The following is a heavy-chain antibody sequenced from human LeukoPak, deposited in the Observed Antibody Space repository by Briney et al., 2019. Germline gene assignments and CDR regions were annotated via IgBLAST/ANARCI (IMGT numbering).Heavy chain of an antibody. V-gene: IGHV4-38-2*02. CDR3: ARKLWLFNAFDI. D-gene: IGHD5-18*01. CDR2: IYHSGST. J-gene: IGHJ3*02. Sequence: PSETLSLTCTASGYSISSGYYWGWIRQPPGKGLEWIGSIYHSGSTYYNPSLKSRVTISVDTSKNQFSLKLSSVTAADTAVYYCARKLWLFNAFDIWGQGTMVTVSS. CDR1: GYSISSGYY.